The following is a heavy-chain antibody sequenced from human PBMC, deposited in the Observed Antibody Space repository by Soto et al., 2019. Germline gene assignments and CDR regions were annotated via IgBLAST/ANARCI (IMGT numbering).Heavy chain of an antibody. CDR3: ARDDMVRGGYYYYGMDV. D-gene: IGHD3-10*01. CDR2: IIPIFGTA. Sequence: GASVKVSCKASGGTFSSYAISWVRQAPGQGLEWMGGIIPIFGTANYAQKFQGRVTITADESTSTAYMELSSLRSEDTAVYYCARDDMVRGGYYYYGMDVWGQGTTVTVSS. J-gene: IGHJ6*02. CDR1: GGTFSSYA. V-gene: IGHV1-69*13.